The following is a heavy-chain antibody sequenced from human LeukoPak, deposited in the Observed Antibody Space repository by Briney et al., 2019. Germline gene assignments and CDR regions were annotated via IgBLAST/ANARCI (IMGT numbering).Heavy chain of an antibody. CDR2: ITGGGGAT. CDR1: GFTFSSFA. D-gene: IGHD6-19*01. Sequence: GGSLRLSCAASGFTFSSFAMSWVRQAPGKGLEWVSGITGGGGATYYADSVKSRFTISRDNSRSTLYLQMNSLRVEDTAVYYCAKQVEASVAGTGVAFNIWGQGTMVTVSS. CDR3: AKQVEASVAGTGVAFNI. J-gene: IGHJ3*02. V-gene: IGHV3-23*01.